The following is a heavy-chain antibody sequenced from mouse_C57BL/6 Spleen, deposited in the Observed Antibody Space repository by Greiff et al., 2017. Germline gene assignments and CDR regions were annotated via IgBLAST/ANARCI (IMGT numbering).Heavy chain of an antibody. D-gene: IGHD3-3*01. Sequence: EVHLVESGGGLVKPGGSLKLSCAASGFTFSSYAMSWVRQTPEKRLEWVATISDGGSYTYYPDNVKGRFTISRDNAKNNLYLQMSHLKSEDTAMYYCARDQRDGYFDVWGTGTTVTVSS. V-gene: IGHV5-4*01. CDR2: ISDGGSYT. CDR3: ARDQRDGYFDV. CDR1: GFTFSSYA. J-gene: IGHJ1*03.